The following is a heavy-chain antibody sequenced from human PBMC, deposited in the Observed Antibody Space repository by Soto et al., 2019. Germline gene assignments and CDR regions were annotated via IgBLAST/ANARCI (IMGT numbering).Heavy chain of an antibody. V-gene: IGHV3-74*01. J-gene: IGHJ4*02. CDR3: ARATYSRAWSGLDY. D-gene: IGHD6-19*01. CDR1: GLTFSSYW. CDR2: ISTDGSVT. Sequence: EVQLVESGGGLVQPGGSLRLSCAASGLTFSSYWMHWVRQAPGKGLVWVSRISTDGSVTTYADSVKGRFTISRDNAKNTPDLPMTGLRPEATAVYYCARATYSRAWSGLDYWGRGTVVTVPS.